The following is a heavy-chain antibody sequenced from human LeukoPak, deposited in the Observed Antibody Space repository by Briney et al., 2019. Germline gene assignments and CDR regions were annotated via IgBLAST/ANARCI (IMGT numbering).Heavy chain of an antibody. Sequence: ASVKVSCKASGYTFTSYAMHWVRQAPGQRLEWMGWINAGNGNTKYSQEFQGRVTMTTDTSTSTAYMELRSLRSDDTAVYYCARDSVEPAANLDAFDIWGQGTMVTVSS. J-gene: IGHJ3*02. D-gene: IGHD2-2*01. V-gene: IGHV1-3*01. CDR1: GYTFTSYA. CDR3: ARDSVEPAANLDAFDI. CDR2: INAGNGNT.